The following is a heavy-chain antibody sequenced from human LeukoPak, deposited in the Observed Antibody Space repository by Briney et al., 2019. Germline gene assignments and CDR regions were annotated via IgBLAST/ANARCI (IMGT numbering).Heavy chain of an antibody. CDR3: ARDLTMVRGVIRYNWFDP. CDR2: IIPILGTA. V-gene: IGHV1-69*10. CDR1: GGTFSSYA. J-gene: IGHJ5*02. Sequence: ASVKVSCKASGGTFSSYAISWVRQAPGQGLEWMGGIIPILGTANYAQKFQGRVTMTRDTSISTAYMELGRLRSDDTAVYYCARDLTMVRGVIRYNWFDPWGQGTLVTVSS. D-gene: IGHD3-10*01.